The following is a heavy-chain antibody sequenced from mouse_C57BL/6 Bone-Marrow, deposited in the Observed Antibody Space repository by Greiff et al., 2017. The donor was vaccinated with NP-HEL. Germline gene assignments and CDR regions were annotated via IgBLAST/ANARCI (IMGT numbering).Heavy chain of an antibody. V-gene: IGHV3-8*01. CDR2: ISYSGST. D-gene: IGHD2-4*01. CDR3: AGGSYDYDERIFAY. CDR1: GYSITSDY. J-gene: IGHJ3*01. Sequence: EVKLQESGPGLAKPSQTLSLTCSVTGYSITSDYWNWIRQFPGNKLEYMGYISYSGSTYYNPSLKSRIPITRHTSKNQYYLQLNSVTTEDTATYYCAGGSYDYDERIFAYWGQGTLVTVSA.